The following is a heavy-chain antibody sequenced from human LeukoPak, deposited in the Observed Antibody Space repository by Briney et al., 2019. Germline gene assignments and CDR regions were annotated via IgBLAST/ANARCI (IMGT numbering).Heavy chain of an antibody. V-gene: IGHV3-74*01. CDR1: GFTFKLYW. CDR3: AREDPYIVALPADGRYFDC. J-gene: IGHJ4*02. CDR2: INDDGSDT. D-gene: IGHD2-2*01. Sequence: GSLRLSCAASGFTFKLYWMHWVRQVPGKRPVWVSRINDDGSDTVYADSVRGRFTISRDNSKNTLYLQMNSLRADDTAVYYCAREDPYIVALPADGRYFDCWGQGTLVAVSS.